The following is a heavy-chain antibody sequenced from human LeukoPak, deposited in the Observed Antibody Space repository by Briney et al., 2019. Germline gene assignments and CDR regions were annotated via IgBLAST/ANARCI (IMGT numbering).Heavy chain of an antibody. J-gene: IGHJ4*02. V-gene: IGHV4-59*11. CDR3: AQDLWK. CDR2: IYYSGST. D-gene: IGHD1-1*01. Sequence: PSETLSLTCTVSGGSISSHYWSWIRQPPGKGLEWIGYIYYSGSTNYNPSLRSRVTISVDTSKNQFSLKLSSVTAADTAVYYCAQDLWKWGQGTLVTVSS. CDR1: GGSISSHY.